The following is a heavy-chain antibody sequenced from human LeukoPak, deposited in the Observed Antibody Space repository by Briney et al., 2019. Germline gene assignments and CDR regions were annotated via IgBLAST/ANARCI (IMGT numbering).Heavy chain of an antibody. V-gene: IGHV3-23*01. D-gene: IGHD2-2*01. CDR2: ISGNGDYI. J-gene: IGHJ3*02. CDR3: AKDPRFSYCSSTSCAYAFDI. CDR1: GLTFSSYA. Sequence: GGSLRLSCAASGLTFSSYAMSWVRQAPGKGLEWVSGISGNGDYIYYADSVKGRFTISRDNSKNTLYLQMNSLRAEDTAVYYCAKDPRFSYCSSTSCAYAFDIWGQGTMDTVSS.